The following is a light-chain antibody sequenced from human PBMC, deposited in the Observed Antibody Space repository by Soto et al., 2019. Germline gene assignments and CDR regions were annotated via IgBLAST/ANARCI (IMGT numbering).Light chain of an antibody. CDR3: NSYTTGTTWV. CDR1: TSDVGCYNY. CDR2: DVS. J-gene: IGLJ3*02. V-gene: IGLV2-14*01. Sequence: QSALTQPASVSGSPGQSITISCTGTTSDVGCYNYVSWHQQHPGKAPKLLIFDVSNRPSGVSDRFSGSKSGNTASLTISGLQAEDEADYYCNSYTTGTTWVFGGGTKVTVL.